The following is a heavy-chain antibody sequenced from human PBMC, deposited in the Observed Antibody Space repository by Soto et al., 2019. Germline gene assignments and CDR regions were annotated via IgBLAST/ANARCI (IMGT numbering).Heavy chain of an antibody. V-gene: IGHV1-69*01. Sequence: QVQLVQSGAEVKKPGSSVKVSCKASGGTFSSYAISWVRQAPGQGLEWMGGIIPIFGTANYAQKFQGRVTSTADESTSKAYMELSSLRSEDTAMYYCATQLRQFWRGYWGYGMDVWGQGTTVTVSS. J-gene: IGHJ6*02. CDR1: GGTFSSYA. CDR3: ATQLRQFWRGYWGYGMDV. CDR2: IIPIFGTA. D-gene: IGHD3-3*02.